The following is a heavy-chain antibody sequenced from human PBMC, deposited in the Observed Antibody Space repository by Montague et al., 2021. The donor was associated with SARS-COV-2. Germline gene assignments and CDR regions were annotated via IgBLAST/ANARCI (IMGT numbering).Heavy chain of an antibody. CDR3: ARFPTSYYYDSKAAPATPDAFDI. CDR2: IYYSGST. Sequence: SETLSLTCTVSGGSISSSSYYWGWIRQPPEKGLEWIGSIYYSGSTYCNPSLRSRVTISVDTSKNQFSLKLSSVTAADTAVYYCARFPTSYYYDSKAAPATPDAFDIWGQGTMVTVSS. V-gene: IGHV4-39*01. CDR1: GGSISSSSYY. D-gene: IGHD3-22*01. J-gene: IGHJ3*02.